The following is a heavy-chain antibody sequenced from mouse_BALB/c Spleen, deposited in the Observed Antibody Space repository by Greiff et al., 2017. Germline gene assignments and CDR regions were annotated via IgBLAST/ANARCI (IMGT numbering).Heavy chain of an antibody. CDR2: ISYDGSN. J-gene: IGHJ4*01. Sequence: VQLQQSGPGLVKPSQSLSLTCSVTGYSITSGYYWNWIRQFPGNKLEWMGYISYDGSNNYNPSLKNRISITRDTSKNQFFLKLNSVTTEDTATYYCARDYYDYYYAMDYWGQGTSVTVSS. V-gene: IGHV3-6*02. CDR1: GYSITSGYY. D-gene: IGHD2-4*01. CDR3: ARDYYDYYYAMDY.